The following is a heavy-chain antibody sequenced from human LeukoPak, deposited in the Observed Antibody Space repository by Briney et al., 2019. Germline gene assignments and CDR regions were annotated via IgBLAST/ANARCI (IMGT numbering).Heavy chain of an antibody. V-gene: IGHV3-7*01. CDR3: ARGQDWNHDY. CDR1: GFTFSRYW. Sequence: GGSLRLSCAASGFTFSRYWMSWVRQAPGKGLEWVANISDDGSDKYYVDSVKGRFTISRDNAKNSLYLQMNSLRAEDTAVYYCARGQDWNHDYWGQGTLVTVSA. J-gene: IGHJ4*02. CDR2: ISDDGSDK. D-gene: IGHD1-1*01.